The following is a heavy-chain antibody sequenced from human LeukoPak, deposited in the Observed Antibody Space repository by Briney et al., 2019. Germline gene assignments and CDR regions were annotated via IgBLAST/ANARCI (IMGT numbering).Heavy chain of an antibody. D-gene: IGHD6-6*01. CDR1: GFTVSSNY. V-gene: IGHV3-21*01. CDR3: ARDPNFTARRLDY. CDR2: ISSSSSYI. J-gene: IGHJ4*02. Sequence: PGGSLRLSCVASGFTVSSNYMSWVRQAPGKGLEWVSSISSSSSYIYYADSVKGRFTISRDNAKNSLYLQMNSLRAEDTAVYYCARDPNFTARRLDYWGQGTLVTVSS.